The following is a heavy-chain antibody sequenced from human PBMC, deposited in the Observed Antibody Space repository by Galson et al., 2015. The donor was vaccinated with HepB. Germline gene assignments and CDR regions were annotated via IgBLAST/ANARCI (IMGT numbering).Heavy chain of an antibody. V-gene: IGHV3-30*02. CDR3: AKAQVWHYNSGPAADY. CDR1: GFSFSDYG. D-gene: IGHD3-10*01. J-gene: IGHJ4*02. Sequence: SLRLSCAASGFSFSDYGMHWVRQVPGKGLECLAVIRYDGNKKYYPDSVEGRFTVSRDNSKNTLYLQMNSLRAEDTAMYFCAKAQVWHYNSGPAADYWGRGTLFTVPS. CDR2: IRYDGNKK.